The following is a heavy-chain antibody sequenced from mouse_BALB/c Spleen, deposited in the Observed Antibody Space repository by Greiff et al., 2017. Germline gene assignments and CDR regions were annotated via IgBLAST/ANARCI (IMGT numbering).Heavy chain of an antibody. Sequence: VQLKQSGPELVKPGASMKISCKASGYSFTGYTMNWVKQSHGKTLEWIGLINPYNGGTSYNQKFKGKATLTVDKSSSTAYMELLSLTSEDSAVYYCARGGYRYDAMDYWGQGTSVTVSS. CDR1: GYSFTGYT. D-gene: IGHD2-14*01. V-gene: IGHV1-18*01. J-gene: IGHJ4*01. CDR3: ARGGYRYDAMDY. CDR2: INPYNGGT.